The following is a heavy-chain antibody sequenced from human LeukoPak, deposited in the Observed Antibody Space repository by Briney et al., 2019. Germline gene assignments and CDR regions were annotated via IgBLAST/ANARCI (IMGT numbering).Heavy chain of an antibody. Sequence: PGGSLRLSCAVPGFTFSNYWMTWVRQAPGKGLEWVANIKQDGSEKYYVDSVKGRFTISRDNAKSSLYLQMNSLRVKDTAVYYCTRGVTIVPDYWGQGTLVTVSS. CDR2: IKQDGSEK. CDR3: TRGVTIVPDY. V-gene: IGHV3-7*01. CDR1: GFTFSNYW. J-gene: IGHJ4*02. D-gene: IGHD2-8*01.